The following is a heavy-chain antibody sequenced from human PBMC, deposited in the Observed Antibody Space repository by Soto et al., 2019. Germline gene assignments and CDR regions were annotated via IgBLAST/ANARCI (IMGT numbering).Heavy chain of an antibody. Sequence: GGSLRLSCAASGFTFSSYGMHWVRQAPSKGLEWVAVIWYDGSNKYYTDSVKGRFTISRDNSKSTLYLQMNSLRAEDTAVYYCARDHHTAMVQDVWGQGTTVTVSS. CDR3: ARDHHTAMVQDV. V-gene: IGHV3-33*01. CDR1: GFTFSSYG. D-gene: IGHD5-18*01. CDR2: IWYDGSNK. J-gene: IGHJ6*02.